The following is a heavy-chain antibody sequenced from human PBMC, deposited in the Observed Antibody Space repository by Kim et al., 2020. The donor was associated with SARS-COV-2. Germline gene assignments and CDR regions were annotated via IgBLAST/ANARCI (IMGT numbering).Heavy chain of an antibody. CDR3: ARLYTYYYDSSGYYDY. CDR1: GGSISSSSYY. D-gene: IGHD3-22*01. V-gene: IGHV4-39*01. Sequence: SETLSLTCTVSGGSISSSSYYWGWIRQPPGKGLEWIGSIYYSGSTYYNPSLKSRVTISVDTSKNQFSLKLSSVTAADTAVYYCARLYTYYYDSSGYYDYWGQGTLVTVSS. CDR2: IYYSGST. J-gene: IGHJ4*02.